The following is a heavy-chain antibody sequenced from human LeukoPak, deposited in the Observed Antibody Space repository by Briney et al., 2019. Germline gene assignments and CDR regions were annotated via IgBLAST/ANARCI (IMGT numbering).Heavy chain of an antibody. D-gene: IGHD2-15*01. CDR1: GYTSTSPD. J-gene: IGHJ3*02. V-gene: IGHV1-8*01. CDR2: MNPRDNT. CDR3: ECYTQHYGFDI. Sequence: ASVTVSCKASGYTSTSPDINWVRQAHGRGLEWLGWMNPRDNTGYAQKFEGRDTLTSDKSINTAYMQLSRLRSEDADVNYCECYTQHYGFDIWGQGTMVTVSA.